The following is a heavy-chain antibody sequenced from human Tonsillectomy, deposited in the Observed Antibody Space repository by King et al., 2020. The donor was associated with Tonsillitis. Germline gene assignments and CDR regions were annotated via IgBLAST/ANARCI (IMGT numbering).Heavy chain of an antibody. V-gene: IGHV4-39*01. J-gene: IGHJ3*02. Sequence: QLQESGPGLVKPSETLSLTCTVSGGSISSSSYYWGWIRQPPGKGLDWIGSIYYGGSTYYSPSLKRRVTIAVDTSKNQFSLKLTSVTAADTAVYYCARHTPETTSDALDIWGQGTMVTVSS. D-gene: IGHD2-15*01. CDR2: IYYGGST. CDR3: ARHTPETTSDALDI. CDR1: GGSISSSSYY.